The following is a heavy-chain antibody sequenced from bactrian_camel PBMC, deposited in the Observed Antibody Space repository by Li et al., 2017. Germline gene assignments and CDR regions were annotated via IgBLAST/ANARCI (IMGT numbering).Heavy chain of an antibody. V-gene: IGHV3S40*01. J-gene: IGHJ4*01. CDR1: GFAGSNLY. Sequence: VQLVESGGGSVQAGESLRLSCVASGFAGSNLYMAWFRQAPGKEREGVAAIDNAGSATYTYAVQGRLTISQDSAGNIWYLQMKDLKPEDTAMYYCAAGRADSCTNFYSPYVYWGQGTQVTVS. D-gene: IGHD2*01. CDR2: IDNAGSAT. CDR3: AAGRADSCTNFYSPYVY.